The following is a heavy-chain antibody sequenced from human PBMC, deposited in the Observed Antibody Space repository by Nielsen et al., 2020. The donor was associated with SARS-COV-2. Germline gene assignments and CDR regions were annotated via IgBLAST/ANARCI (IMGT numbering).Heavy chain of an antibody. CDR2: IWYDGSNK. J-gene: IGHJ4*02. D-gene: IGHD6-6*01. Sequence: GESLKIPCSASGVTFSSHGMPWVRQAPGKGLEWVAVIWYDGSNKYYADSVKGRFTISRDNSKNTLYLQMNSLRAEDTAVYYCARDPARRGWGYFDYWGQGTLVTISS. CDR1: GVTFSSHG. CDR3: ARDPARRGWGYFDY. V-gene: IGHV3-33*08.